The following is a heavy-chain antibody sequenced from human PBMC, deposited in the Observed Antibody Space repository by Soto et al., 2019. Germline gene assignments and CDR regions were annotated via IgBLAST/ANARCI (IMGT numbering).Heavy chain of an antibody. V-gene: IGHV3-30-3*01. Sequence: PVASLRLSCAASGFMFRTYAMYWVRQAPGKGLEWVAVISYDGSDIYYGDSGKGRFTISRDNSRNTLYLEMNSLQTEDTAVLDCARDQGRTVTRGDWFEPCGQGT. D-gene: IGHD6-19*01. CDR3: ARDQGRTVTRGDWFEP. CDR1: GFMFRTYA. CDR2: ISYDGSDI. J-gene: IGHJ5*02.